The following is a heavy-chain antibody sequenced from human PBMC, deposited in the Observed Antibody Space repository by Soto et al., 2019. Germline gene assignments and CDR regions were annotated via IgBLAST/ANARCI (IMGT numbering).Heavy chain of an antibody. Sequence: QVQLQESGPGLVKPSETLSLTCTVSGGPISSGGPYWSWIRQHPGKGLEWIGYIYYSGSTYYNPSLESLITISIATSKNQFSLKVSSVTAADTAVYYCARRRSGGDRIFDYWGQGTLVTVSS. CDR3: ARRRSGGDRIFDY. J-gene: IGHJ4*02. CDR2: IYYSGST. D-gene: IGHD2-15*01. V-gene: IGHV4-31*01. CDR1: GGPISSGGPY.